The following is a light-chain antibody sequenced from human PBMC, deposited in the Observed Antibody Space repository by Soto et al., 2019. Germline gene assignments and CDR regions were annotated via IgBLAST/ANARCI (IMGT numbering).Light chain of an antibody. CDR1: QSISTY. CDR2: GAS. CDR3: QQSYNTPTT. V-gene: IGKV1-39*01. J-gene: IGKJ2*01. Sequence: DIQMTQSPSSLSASVGDRVTITCRASQSISTYLNWYQQKPGKAPNLLIYGASSLQSGVPSRFSGSGSGTDFTLTISSLQPGDFATYYCQQSYNTPTTFGQGTKVEIK.